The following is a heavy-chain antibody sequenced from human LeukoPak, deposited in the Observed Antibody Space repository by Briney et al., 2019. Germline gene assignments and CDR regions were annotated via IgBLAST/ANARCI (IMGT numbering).Heavy chain of an antibody. Sequence: KSSETLSLTCTVSGGSISSYYWSWIRQPPGKGLEWIGYIYYSGSTNYNPSLKSRVTISVDTSKNQFSLKLSSVTAADTAVYYCARAPALVGATHYYYGMDVWGQGTTVTVSS. D-gene: IGHD1-26*01. CDR1: GGSISSYY. J-gene: IGHJ6*02. V-gene: IGHV4-59*01. CDR2: IYYSGST. CDR3: ARAPALVGATHYYYGMDV.